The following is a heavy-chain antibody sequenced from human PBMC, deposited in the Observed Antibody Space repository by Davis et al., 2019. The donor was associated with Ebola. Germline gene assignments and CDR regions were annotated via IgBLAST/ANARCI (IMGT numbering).Heavy chain of an antibody. CDR1: GFTFSSYS. D-gene: IGHD5-18*01. CDR2: ISSSSSYI. CDR3: ARARGYTYGYNWFDP. V-gene: IGHV3-21*04. Sequence: PGGSLRLSCAASGFTFSSYSMNWVRQAPGKGLEWVSSISSSSSYIYYADSVKGRFTISRHNSKNTLYLQMNSLRAEDTAVYYCARARGYTYGYNWFDPWGQGTLVTVSS. J-gene: IGHJ5*02.